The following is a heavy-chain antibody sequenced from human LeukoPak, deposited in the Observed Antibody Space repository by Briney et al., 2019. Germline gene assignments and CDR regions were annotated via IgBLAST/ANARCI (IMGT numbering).Heavy chain of an antibody. CDR3: ARITMVRGVNSDY. CDR1: GGSFSGYY. CDR2: INHSGST. J-gene: IGHJ4*02. V-gene: IGHV4-34*01. Sequence: SETLSLTCAVYGGSFSGYYWSWIRQPPGKGLEWIGEINHSGSTNYNPSLKSRVTISVDTSKNQFSLKLSSVTAAGTAVYSFARITMVRGVNSDYWGQGTLVTVSS. D-gene: IGHD3-10*01.